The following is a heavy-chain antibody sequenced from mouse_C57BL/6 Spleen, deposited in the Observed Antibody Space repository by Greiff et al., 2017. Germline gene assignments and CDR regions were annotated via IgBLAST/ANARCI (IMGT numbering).Heavy chain of an antibody. V-gene: IGHV2-9-1*01. CDR1: GFSLTSYA. J-gene: IGHJ4*01. D-gene: IGHD1-1*01. CDR3: ARKVITTVVDYAMDY. CDR2: IWTGGGT. Sequence: VQRVESGPGLVAPSQSLSITCTVSGFSLTSYAISWVRQPPGKGLEWLGVIWTGGGTNYNSALKSRLSISKDNSKNQVFLKMNRLQTDDTARYYCARKVITTVVDYAMDYWGQGTSVTVSS.